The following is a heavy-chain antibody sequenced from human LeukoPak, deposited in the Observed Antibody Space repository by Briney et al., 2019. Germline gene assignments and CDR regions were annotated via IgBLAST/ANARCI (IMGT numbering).Heavy chain of an antibody. V-gene: IGHV5-51*01. J-gene: IGHJ4*02. D-gene: IGHD1-1*01. CDR2: IYPGGSDT. Sequence: GGSLKISFKGSGYTFTNHWIAWVRPMPGKGLGWMGTIYPGGSDTRYSSSFQGPVTISADKSISTAYLQWSSLKASDAAMYYCARRFGRTTDYWGQGTLVTVCS. CDR1: GYTFTNHW. CDR3: ARRFGRTTDY.